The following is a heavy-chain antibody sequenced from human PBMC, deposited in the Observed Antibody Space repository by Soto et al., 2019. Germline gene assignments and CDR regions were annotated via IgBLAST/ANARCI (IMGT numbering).Heavy chain of an antibody. Sequence: LSLTCTVSGGSISSGGYYWSWIRQHPGKGLEWIGYIYYSGSTYYNPSLKSRVTISVDTSKNQFSLKLSSVTAADTAVYYCARDGPYDILTGYHRGGMDVWGQGTTVTVSS. V-gene: IGHV4-31*03. CDR1: GGSISSGGYY. CDR3: ARDGPYDILTGYHRGGMDV. CDR2: IYYSGST. D-gene: IGHD3-9*01. J-gene: IGHJ6*02.